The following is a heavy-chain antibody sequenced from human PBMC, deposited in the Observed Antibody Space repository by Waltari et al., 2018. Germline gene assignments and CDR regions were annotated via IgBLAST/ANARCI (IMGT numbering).Heavy chain of an antibody. CDR1: GYTFTGNY. CDR3: ARKTLVRDYYYGMDV. J-gene: IGHJ6*02. V-gene: IGHV1-2*02. D-gene: IGHD6-6*01. CDR2: INPHKGGT. Sequence: QVQLVQSGAEVKKPGASVKVSCKASGYTFTGNYMHWVRKAPGQGIDWQGCINPHKGGTNYAQKFQGRVTMTMDTSISTAYMGLSRLRSDDTAVYYCARKTLVRDYYYGMDVWGQGTTVTVSS.